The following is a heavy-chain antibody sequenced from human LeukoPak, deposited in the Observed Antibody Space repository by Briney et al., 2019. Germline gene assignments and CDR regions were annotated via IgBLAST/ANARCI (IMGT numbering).Heavy chain of an antibody. Sequence: GGSLRLSCAASGFTFSSYAMHWVRQAPGKGLEWVAVISYDGSNKYYTDSVKGRFTISRDNSKNMLYLQMNSLRAEDTAVYYCARDGESLWFGEFGYGMDVWGQGTTVTVSS. CDR2: ISYDGSNK. CDR1: GFTFSSYA. D-gene: IGHD3-10*01. CDR3: ARDGESLWFGEFGYGMDV. J-gene: IGHJ6*02. V-gene: IGHV3-30*04.